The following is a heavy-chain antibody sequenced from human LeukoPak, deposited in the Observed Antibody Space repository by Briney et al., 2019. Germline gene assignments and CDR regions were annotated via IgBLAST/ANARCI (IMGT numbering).Heavy chain of an antibody. CDR2: IISDGCRT. CDR3: ARDRGIEDAFDI. Sequence: GGYLRLSCAASGFTFSSYWMHWVRQAPGRGLVWVSRIISDGCRTTFEDSVKGRFAIYRDNAKNTLFLQMNSLSPEDTAVYYCARDRGIEDAFDIWGQGTMVTVSS. D-gene: IGHD5-12*01. V-gene: IGHV3-74*03. CDR1: GFTFSSYW. J-gene: IGHJ3*02.